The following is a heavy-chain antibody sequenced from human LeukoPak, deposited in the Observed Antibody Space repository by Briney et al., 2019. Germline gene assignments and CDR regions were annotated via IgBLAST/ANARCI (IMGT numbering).Heavy chain of an antibody. V-gene: IGHV4-39*01. CDR3: ARQLYDILTGYYRTDTAKHAFDI. CDR1: GGSISSSSYY. D-gene: IGHD3-9*01. CDR2: IYYSGST. Sequence: PSETLSLTCTVSGGSISSSSYYWGWIRQPPGKGLEWIGSIYYSGSTYYNPSLKSRVTISVDTSKNQFSLKLSSVTAADTAVYYCARQLYDILTGYYRTDTAKHAFDIWGQGTMVTVSS. J-gene: IGHJ3*02.